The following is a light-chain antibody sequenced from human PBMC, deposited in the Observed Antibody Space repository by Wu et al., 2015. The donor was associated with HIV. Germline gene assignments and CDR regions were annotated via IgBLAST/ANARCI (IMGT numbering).Light chain of an antibody. J-gene: IGKJ1*01. CDR1: QSVTSSS. Sequence: GRATLSCRASQSVTSSSLAWYQQKPGQAPRLLIYGASSRATGIPDRFSGSGSGTDFTLTISRLEPEDFAVYYCQQYGSSPRTFGQGTKVEIK. V-gene: IGKV3-20*01. CDR2: GAS. CDR3: QQYGSSPRT.